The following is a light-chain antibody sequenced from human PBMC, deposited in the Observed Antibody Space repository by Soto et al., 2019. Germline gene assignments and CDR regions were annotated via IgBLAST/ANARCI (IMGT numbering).Light chain of an antibody. Sequence: QSALTQPASVSGSPGQSITISCTGTSSDIGDSTHVSWYQQHPGKAPKLIIYEVSDRPSGVSNRFSGSKSGNTASLTISGLQTEDEADYYCCSYTSISTSAVFGGGTKLTVL. J-gene: IGLJ2*01. CDR3: CSYTSISTSAV. V-gene: IGLV2-14*01. CDR1: SSDIGDSTH. CDR2: EVS.